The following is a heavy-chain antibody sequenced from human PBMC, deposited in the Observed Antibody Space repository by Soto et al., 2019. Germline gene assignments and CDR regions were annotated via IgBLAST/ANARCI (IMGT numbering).Heavy chain of an antibody. CDR1: GFTFSGSD. CDR2: IRSKGDNYAT. CDR3: TRGTTIVVWASFDP. D-gene: IGHD3-22*01. J-gene: IGHJ5*02. V-gene: IGHV3-73*01. Sequence: GGSLRLSCVASGFTFSGSDINWVRQASGKGLEWVGRIRSKGDNYATAYAASVKGRFTTSRDDSKSTAYLQMNSLKIEDTAVYFCTRGTTIVVWASFDPWGQGTLVTVSS.